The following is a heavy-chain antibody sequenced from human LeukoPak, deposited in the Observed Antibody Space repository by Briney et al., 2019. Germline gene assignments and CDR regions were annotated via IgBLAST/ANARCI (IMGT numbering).Heavy chain of an antibody. V-gene: IGHV3-21*01. CDR2: ISSSSDYI. CDR3: ARYGVSSSRSYIDY. Sequence: GGSLRLSCEASGFTFSSYSMNWVRQAPGKGLEWVSAISSSSDYIFYADSVKGRFTISRDNAKNSLYLQMHSLRAEDTAVYYCARYGVSSSRSYIDYWGQGALVTVSS. J-gene: IGHJ4*02. D-gene: IGHD2-2*01. CDR1: GFTFSSYS.